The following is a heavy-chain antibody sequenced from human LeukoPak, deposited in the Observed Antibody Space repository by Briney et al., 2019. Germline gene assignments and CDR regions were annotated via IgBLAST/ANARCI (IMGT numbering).Heavy chain of an antibody. V-gene: IGHV3-7*01. J-gene: IGHJ4*02. D-gene: IGHD4-11*01. CDR3: AREGLPYSRDY. Sequence: GGSLRLSCSTSGFTFSTYWMSWVRQNPEKGLEWVANIKGDGSLINYADSVKGRFTISRDNAKNSLSLQMNSLTADDTGLYYCAREGLPYSRDYWGQGTLVTLSS. CDR2: IKGDGSLI. CDR1: GFTFSTYW.